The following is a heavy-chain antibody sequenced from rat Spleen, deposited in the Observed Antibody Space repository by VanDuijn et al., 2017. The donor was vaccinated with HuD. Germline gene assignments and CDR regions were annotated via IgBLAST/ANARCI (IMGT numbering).Heavy chain of an antibody. CDR1: GFTFKNYW. CDR2: ITNSAGST. Sequence: EVKLVESGGGLVQPGRSLKLSCVASGFTFKNYWMTWIRQAPGKGLEWVASITNSAGSTYYPDSVKGRFTISRDTAENTLYLQMDSLKSEDTATYYCARSVFDYWGQGVMVTVSS. CDR3: ARSVFDY. V-gene: IGHV5-31*01. J-gene: IGHJ2*01.